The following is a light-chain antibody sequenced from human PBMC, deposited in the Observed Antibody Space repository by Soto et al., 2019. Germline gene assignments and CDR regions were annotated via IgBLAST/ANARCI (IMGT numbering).Light chain of an antibody. CDR1: QSVISSY. J-gene: IGKJ5*01. V-gene: IGKV3D-20*02. Sequence: PWERVNISSRASQSVISSYLAWYQQKPGQAPRLLTYGASSRATGIPDRFSGSGSATDFTLTISSLEPEDFAVYYCQQRSSWITFGQRARLAI. CDR3: QQRSSWIT. CDR2: GAS.